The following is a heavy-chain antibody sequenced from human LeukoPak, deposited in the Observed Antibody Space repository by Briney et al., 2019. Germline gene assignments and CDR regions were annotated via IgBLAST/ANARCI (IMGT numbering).Heavy chain of an antibody. CDR2: INHSGST. CDR3: ARGQSIVGATGDY. V-gene: IGHV4-34*01. Sequence: SETLSLTCAVSGGSFSGYYWSWLRQPPGKGLEWIGEINHSGSTNYNPSLKSRVTMSVDTSKNQFSLKLSSVTAADTAVYYCARGQSIVGATGDYWGQGTLVTVSS. J-gene: IGHJ4*02. CDR1: GGSFSGYY. D-gene: IGHD1-26*01.